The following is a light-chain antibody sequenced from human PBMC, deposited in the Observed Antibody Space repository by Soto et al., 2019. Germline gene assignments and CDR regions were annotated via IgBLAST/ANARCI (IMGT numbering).Light chain of an antibody. CDR2: DNN. V-gene: IGLV1-44*01. Sequence: QSVLTQPPSASGTPGQRVTISCSGSSSNIGSNTGNWYQQLPGTAPKLLIHDNNQRPSGVPDRFSGSKSGTSASLAISWLQSEEADYYCAAWDDSLNGYVFGTGTKLTVL. CDR3: AAWDDSLNGYV. J-gene: IGLJ1*01. CDR1: SSNIGSNT.